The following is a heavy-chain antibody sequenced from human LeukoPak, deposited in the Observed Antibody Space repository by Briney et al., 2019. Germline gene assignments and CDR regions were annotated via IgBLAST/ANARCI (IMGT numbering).Heavy chain of an antibody. CDR2: ISTSSNTI. CDR1: GFNFSTYN. D-gene: IGHD6-13*01. V-gene: IGHV3-48*01. Sequence: GGSLRLSCAASGFNFSTYNMNWVRQAPGKGLEWVSYISTSSNTIYYADSVKGRFTISRDNAKNSLYLQMNSLRAEDTAVYYCAKDRYSSSWYYFDYWGQGTLVTVSS. CDR3: AKDRYSSSWYYFDY. J-gene: IGHJ4*02.